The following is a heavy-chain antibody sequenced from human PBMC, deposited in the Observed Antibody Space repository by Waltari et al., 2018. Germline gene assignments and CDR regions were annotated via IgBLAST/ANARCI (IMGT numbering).Heavy chain of an antibody. Sequence: EVQLVESGGGLVQPGGSLRLSCSASGFTFSMYSMHWVRQAPGKGLDYVSAIDSTGGSTSYADSVKCRFTISRDNSKNTVYLQMSSLRAEDTAVYFCVKGRSSSGRFDYWGQGILVTVSS. CDR1: GFTFSMYS. V-gene: IGHV3-64D*06. CDR3: VKGRSSSGRFDY. CDR2: IDSTGGST. J-gene: IGHJ4*02. D-gene: IGHD6-19*01.